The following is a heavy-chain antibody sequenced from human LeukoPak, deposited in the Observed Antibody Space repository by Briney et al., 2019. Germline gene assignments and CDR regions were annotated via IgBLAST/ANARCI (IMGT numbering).Heavy chain of an antibody. V-gene: IGHV4-59*01. Sequence: SETLSLTCTVSGGSISSYYWSWIRQPPGKGLEWIGYIYYSGSTNYNPSLKSRVTISVDTSKNQFSLKLSSVTVADTAVYYCARGGPPTYYDILTGYDKYYYYGMDVWGQGTTVTVSS. CDR2: IYYSGST. D-gene: IGHD3-9*01. CDR3: ARGGPPTYYDILTGYDKYYYYGMDV. J-gene: IGHJ6*02. CDR1: GGSISSYY.